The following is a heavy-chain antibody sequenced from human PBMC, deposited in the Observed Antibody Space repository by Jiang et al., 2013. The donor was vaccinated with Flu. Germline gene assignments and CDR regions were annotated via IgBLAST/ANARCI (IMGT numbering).Heavy chain of an antibody. CDR3: ARVYSSSWGLDY. CDR2: IIPILGIA. Sequence: GAEVKKPGSSVKVSCKASGGTFSSYTISWVRQAPGQGLEWMGRIIPILGIANYAQKFQGRVTITADKSTSTAYMELSSLRSEDTAVYYCARVYSSSWGLDYWGQGTLVTVSS. J-gene: IGHJ4*02. CDR1: GGTFSSYT. V-gene: IGHV1-69*02. D-gene: IGHD6-13*01.